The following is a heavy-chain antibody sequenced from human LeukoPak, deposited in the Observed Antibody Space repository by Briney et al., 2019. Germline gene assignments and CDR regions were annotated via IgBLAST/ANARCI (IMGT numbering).Heavy chain of an antibody. D-gene: IGHD3-10*01. J-gene: IGHJ4*02. Sequence: PGGSLRLSCAASGFTFSSYGMHWVRQAPGKGLEWVAVISYDGSNKYYADSVKGRFTISRDNSKNTLYLQMNSLRAEDTAVYYWAKGLLWFGERGFDYWGQGTLVTVSS. CDR2: ISYDGSNK. V-gene: IGHV3-30*18. CDR3: AKGLLWFGERGFDY. CDR1: GFTFSSYG.